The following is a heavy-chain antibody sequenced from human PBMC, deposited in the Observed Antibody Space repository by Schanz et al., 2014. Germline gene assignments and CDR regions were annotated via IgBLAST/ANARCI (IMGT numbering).Heavy chain of an antibody. V-gene: IGHV3-21*02. CDR1: GFTFSTYY. Sequence: EVQLVESGGGLVKPGGSLRLSCAASGFTFSTYYMNWVRQAPGRGLEWVSGITRQGTTYYADSVKGRFTISRDNAKNSLYLQMNSLRAEDTAVYYCARGRTFDYWGQGTLVTVSS. J-gene: IGHJ4*02. CDR2: ITRQGTT. CDR3: ARGRTFDY.